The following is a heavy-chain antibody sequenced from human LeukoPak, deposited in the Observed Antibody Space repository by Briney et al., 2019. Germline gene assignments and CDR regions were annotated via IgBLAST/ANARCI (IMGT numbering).Heavy chain of an antibody. CDR3: ARAVEAITIFGVVTIFDY. CDR1: GGSISSSSYY. D-gene: IGHD3-3*01. J-gene: IGHJ4*02. V-gene: IGHV4-39*07. CDR2: IYYSGST. Sequence: SETLSLTCTVSGGSISSSSYYWGWIRQPPGKGLEWIGSIYYSGSTYYNPSLKSRVTISVDTSKNQFSLKLSSVTAADTAVYYCARAVEAITIFGVVTIFDYWGQGTLVTVSS.